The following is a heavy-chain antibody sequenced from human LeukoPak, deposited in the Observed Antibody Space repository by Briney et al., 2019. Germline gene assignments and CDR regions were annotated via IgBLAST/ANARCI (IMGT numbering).Heavy chain of an antibody. CDR1: GFAFSSYW. Sequence: GGSLRLSCAASGFAFSSYWMSWVRQAPGKWLEWVAFIRYDGSNKYYADSVKGRFTISRDNSKNTLYLQMNSLRAEDTAVYYCAKEIGVAAGNYMDVWGKGTTVTVSS. CDR3: AKEIGVAAGNYMDV. J-gene: IGHJ6*03. CDR2: IRYDGSNK. V-gene: IGHV3-30*02. D-gene: IGHD6-13*01.